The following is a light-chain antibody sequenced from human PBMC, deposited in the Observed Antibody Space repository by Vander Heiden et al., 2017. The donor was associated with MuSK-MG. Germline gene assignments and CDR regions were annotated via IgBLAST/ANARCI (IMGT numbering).Light chain of an antibody. CDR3: QQYSNYPRT. CDR2: QAS. Sequence: DIQMTQSPSTLSTSVGDRVTITCRASQSISSWLAWYQQKPGKAPKLLIYQASSLESGVPSRFSGSGSGTEFTLTISSLQPDDFATYYCQQYSNYPRTFGQGTKVAIK. J-gene: IGKJ1*01. CDR1: QSISSW. V-gene: IGKV1-5*03.